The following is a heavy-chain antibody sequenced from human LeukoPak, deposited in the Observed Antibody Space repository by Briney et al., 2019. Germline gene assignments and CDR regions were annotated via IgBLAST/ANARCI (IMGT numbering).Heavy chain of an antibody. V-gene: IGHV1-18*01. J-gene: IGHJ4*02. D-gene: IGHD3-22*01. CDR2: ISAYNGNT. Sequence: ASVKVSCKASGYTFTSYGISWVRQAPGQGLEWMGWISAYNGNTNYAQKLQGRVTMTTDTSTSTAYMELRSLGSDDTAVYYCARVTPVGYYDSSGLDYWGQGTLVTVSS. CDR3: ARVTPVGYYDSSGLDY. CDR1: GYTFTSYG.